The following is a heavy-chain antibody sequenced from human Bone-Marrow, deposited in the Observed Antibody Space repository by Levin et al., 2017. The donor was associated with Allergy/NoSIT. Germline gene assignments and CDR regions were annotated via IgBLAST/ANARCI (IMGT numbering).Heavy chain of an antibody. D-gene: IGHD1-14*01. Sequence: VASVKVSCKASGYTFTDYYIHWVRQAPGQGLEWMGWVNPNSGTSNSLQHFRGRVTMTMDTSISTASMELSRLRSDDTAVFYCARARNRLLNDAFDIWGQGTMVTVSS. CDR3: ARARNRLLNDAFDI. J-gene: IGHJ3*02. CDR2: VNPNSGTS. V-gene: IGHV1-2*02. CDR1: GYTFTDYY.